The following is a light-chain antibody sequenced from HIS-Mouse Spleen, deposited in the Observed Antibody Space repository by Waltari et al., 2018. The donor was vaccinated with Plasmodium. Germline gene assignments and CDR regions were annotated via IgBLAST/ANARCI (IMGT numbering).Light chain of an antibody. CDR2: DVS. V-gene: IGLV2-11*01. J-gene: IGLJ2*01. Sequence: QSALPQPPSVSGSPGQSVTISRTGTSRDVGGYNYVSCYQQPPGKAPKLMIYDVSKRPSGVPDRFSGSKSGNTASLTISGLQAEDEADYYCCSYAGSYTLVFGGGTKLTVL. CDR3: CSYAGSYTLV. CDR1: SRDVGGYNY.